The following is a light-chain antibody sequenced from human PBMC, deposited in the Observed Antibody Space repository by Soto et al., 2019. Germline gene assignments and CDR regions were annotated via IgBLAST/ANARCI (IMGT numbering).Light chain of an antibody. Sequence: QSALTQPPSASGSPGQSVTISCTGTSSDVGGYTYVSWYQQHPGKAPKLMIYEVSKRPSGVPDRFSGSKSGNTASLTVSGRQAEDEAVYYCSSYAGSNNVVFGGGTTLTVL. CDR3: SSYAGSNNVV. CDR2: EVS. J-gene: IGLJ2*01. V-gene: IGLV2-8*01. CDR1: SSDVGGYTY.